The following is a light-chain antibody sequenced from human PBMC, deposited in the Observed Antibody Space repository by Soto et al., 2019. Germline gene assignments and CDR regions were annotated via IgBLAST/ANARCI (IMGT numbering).Light chain of an antibody. CDR2: EVT. V-gene: IGLV2-14*01. CDR1: SSDIGAYNY. Sequence: QSLLTQPASVSGSPGQSITISCTGTSSDIGAYNYVSWYQQRPGTAPRLIIYEVTNRPLGASDRFSGSKSGNTASLTISGLQADDEADYYCRSHTTTKADIFGSGTKVTV. J-gene: IGLJ1*01. CDR3: RSHTTTKADI.